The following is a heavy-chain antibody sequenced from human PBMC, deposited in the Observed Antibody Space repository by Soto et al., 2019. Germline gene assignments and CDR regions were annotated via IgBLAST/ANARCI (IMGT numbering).Heavy chain of an antibody. Sequence: DAQLVESGGGLVQPGKSLRISCVASGFTFDDHTMHWVRQAPGRGLEWVSCISWNSGIIGYADSVKGRFTISRDNAKLSLYLRMDSLRPEDTAVYYCTNDTHFPSGYFEAFDVWGQGTKVTVSS. CDR2: ISWNSGII. CDR1: GFTFDDHT. CDR3: TNDTHFPSGYFEAFDV. D-gene: IGHD3-22*01. J-gene: IGHJ3*01. V-gene: IGHV3-9*01.